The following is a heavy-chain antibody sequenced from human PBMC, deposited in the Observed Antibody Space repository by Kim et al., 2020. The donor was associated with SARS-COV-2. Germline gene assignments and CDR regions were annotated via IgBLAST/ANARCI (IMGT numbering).Heavy chain of an antibody. Sequence: SETLSLTCAVYGGSFSGYYWSWIRQPPGKGLEWIGEINHSGSTNYNPSLKSRVTISVDTSKNQFSLKLSSVTAADTAVYYCARWLATIRVLDYWGQGTLVTVSS. D-gene: IGHD5-12*01. CDR3: ARWLATIRVLDY. V-gene: IGHV4-34*01. CDR1: GGSFSGYY. CDR2: INHSGST. J-gene: IGHJ4*02.